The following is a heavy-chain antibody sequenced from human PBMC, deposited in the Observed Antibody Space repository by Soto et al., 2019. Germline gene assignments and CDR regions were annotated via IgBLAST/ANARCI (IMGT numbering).Heavy chain of an antibody. Sequence: GASVKVSCKASGGTFSSYTISWVRQAPGQGLEWMGRIIPILGIANYAQKFQGRVTITADKSTSTAYMELSSLRSEDTAVYYCARDQRGIFGVVAPYYYYYMDVWGKGTTVTVSS. CDR3: ARDQRGIFGVVAPYYYYYMDV. CDR1: GGTFSSYT. CDR2: IIPILGIA. J-gene: IGHJ6*03. V-gene: IGHV1-69*04. D-gene: IGHD3-3*01.